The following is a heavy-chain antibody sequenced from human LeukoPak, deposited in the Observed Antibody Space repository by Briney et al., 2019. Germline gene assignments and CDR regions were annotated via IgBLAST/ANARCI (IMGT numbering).Heavy chain of an antibody. Sequence: GGSLRLSCAASGFTFSSYAMSWVRQAPGKGLEWVSAISGSGSSTYYADSVKGRFTISRDNSKNTLYLQMNSLRAEDTAVYYCAKARDIGTYYYYAMDVWGQGATVTVSS. J-gene: IGHJ6*02. D-gene: IGHD5-12*01. CDR1: GFTFSSYA. CDR3: AKARDIGTYYYYAMDV. V-gene: IGHV3-23*01. CDR2: ISGSGSST.